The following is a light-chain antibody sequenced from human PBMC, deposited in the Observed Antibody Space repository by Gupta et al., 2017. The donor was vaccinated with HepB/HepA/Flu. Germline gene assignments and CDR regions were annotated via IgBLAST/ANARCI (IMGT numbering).Light chain of an antibody. Sequence: QSTLTQPRSVSGSPGQSVTISCTGTSSDVGGYNYVSWYQQHPGKAPKLMTYDVSKRPSAVPDRFSGSKSGNTASLTISGLQAEDEADYYCCSYAGSYIPFGGGTKLTVL. V-gene: IGLV2-11*01. J-gene: IGLJ2*01. CDR1: SSDVGGYNY. CDR3: CSYAGSYIP. CDR2: DVS.